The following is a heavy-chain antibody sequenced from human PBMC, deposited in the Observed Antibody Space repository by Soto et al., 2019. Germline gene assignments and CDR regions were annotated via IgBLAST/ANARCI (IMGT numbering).Heavy chain of an antibody. CDR1: GYRFASYR. CDR2: IDPSDSDI. J-gene: IGHJ4*02. Sequence: GESLKISCKGSGYRFASYRIAWVRQMPGKGLEWMGIIDPSDSDIRYSPSFQGQVTISADKSISTAYLQWSSLKASDTAVYYCAKRDPTTLWGQGTLVTVSS. CDR3: AKRDPTTL. V-gene: IGHV5-51*01. D-gene: IGHD1-1*01.